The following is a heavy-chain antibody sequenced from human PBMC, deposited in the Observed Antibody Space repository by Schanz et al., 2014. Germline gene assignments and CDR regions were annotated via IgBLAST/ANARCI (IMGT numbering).Heavy chain of an antibody. D-gene: IGHD3-22*01. CDR1: GGSMSSFY. J-gene: IGHJ4*02. Sequence: QVQLQESGPGLVKPSETLSLTCTVSGGSMSSFYWNWIRQPAGKGLEWIGRISTSGSTNYNPSLRSQVIMSLGTTKTHFSLRLSSLTAADTAVYYCATWRGDDSGGHGQFDYWGQGALVTVSS. V-gene: IGHV4-4*07. CDR3: ATWRGDDSGGHGQFDY. CDR2: ISTSGST.